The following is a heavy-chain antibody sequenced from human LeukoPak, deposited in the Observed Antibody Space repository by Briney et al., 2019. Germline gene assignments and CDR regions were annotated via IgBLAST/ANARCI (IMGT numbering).Heavy chain of an antibody. V-gene: IGHV4-61*02. CDR3: ARASRPPSTVTIYYYYYMDV. CDR2: IYTSGST. J-gene: IGHJ6*03. Sequence: PSETLSLTCTVSGGSISSGSYYWSWIRQPAGKGLEWIGRIYTSGSTNYNPSLKSRVTISVDTSKNQFSLKLSSATAADTAVYYCARASRPPSTVTIYYYYYMDVWGKGTTVTVSS. D-gene: IGHD4-11*01. CDR1: GGSISSGSYY.